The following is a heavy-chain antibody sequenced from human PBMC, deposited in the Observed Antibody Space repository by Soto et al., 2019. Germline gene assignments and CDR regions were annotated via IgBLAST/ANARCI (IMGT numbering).Heavy chain of an antibody. CDR1: GGSISSYY. V-gene: IGHV4-59*01. CDR2: IYYSGST. CDR3: ARAVGGLRLYYYYGMDV. J-gene: IGHJ6*02. D-gene: IGHD2-15*01. Sequence: SETLSLTCTVSGGSISSYYWSWIRQPPGKGLEWIGYIYYSGSTNYNPSLKSRVTISVDTSKNQFSLKLSSVTAADTAVYYCARAVGGLRLYYYYGMDVWGQGTTVTVSS.